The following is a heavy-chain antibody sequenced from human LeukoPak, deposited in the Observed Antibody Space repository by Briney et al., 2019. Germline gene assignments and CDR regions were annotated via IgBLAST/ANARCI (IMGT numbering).Heavy chain of an antibody. CDR3: AKLSAGSENDY. J-gene: IGHJ4*02. Sequence: GGSLRLSCAASGFAFDDYAMHWVRQVPGKGPEWVAGINWNSGSIDYADSVKGRFTISRDNAKNYLYLQMNSLRSEDTALYYCAKLSAGSENDYWGQGTLVTVSS. V-gene: IGHV3-9*01. CDR1: GFAFDDYA. D-gene: IGHD3-10*01. CDR2: INWNSGSI.